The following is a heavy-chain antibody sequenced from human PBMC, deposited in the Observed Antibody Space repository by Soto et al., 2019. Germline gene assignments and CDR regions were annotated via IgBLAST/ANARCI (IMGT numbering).Heavy chain of an antibody. CDR3: ARPQVLYSSSPTYFDY. CDR2: ISYDGSNK. D-gene: IGHD6-6*01. V-gene: IGHV3-30-3*01. Sequence: GGSLRLSCAASGFTFSSYAMHWVRQAPGKWLEWVAVISYDGSNKYYADSVKGRFTISRDNSKNTLYLQMNSLRAEDTAVYYCARPQVLYSSSPTYFDYWGQGXLVTVYS. J-gene: IGHJ4*02. CDR1: GFTFSSYA.